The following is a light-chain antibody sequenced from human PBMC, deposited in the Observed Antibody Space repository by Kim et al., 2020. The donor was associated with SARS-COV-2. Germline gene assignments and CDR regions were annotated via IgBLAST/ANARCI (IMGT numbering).Light chain of an antibody. J-gene: IGLJ3*02. Sequence: QSVLTQPPSASGTPGQRVTISCSGSNSNIGNNFVYWYQHLPGMAPTLLIYRDNQRRSGVPARFSGSKSGTSASLAISGLQAEDEADYYCCSYAGSYTWVFGGGTQLAVL. CDR1: NSNIGNNF. V-gene: IGLV1-47*01. CDR3: CSYAGSYTWV. CDR2: RDN.